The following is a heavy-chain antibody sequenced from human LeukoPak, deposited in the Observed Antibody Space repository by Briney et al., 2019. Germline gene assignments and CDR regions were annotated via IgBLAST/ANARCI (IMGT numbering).Heavy chain of an antibody. D-gene: IGHD1-26*01. J-gene: IGHJ4*02. CDR2: IYYSGST. CDR1: GGSISSYY. V-gene: IGHV4-59*01. Sequence: SETLSLTCTVSGGSISSYYWSWIRQPPGKGLEWIGYIYYSGSTNYNPSLKSRVTISVDTSKNQFSLKLSSVTAADTAVYYCARSGYSGSYFDYWGQGTLVTVSS. CDR3: ARSGYSGSYFDY.